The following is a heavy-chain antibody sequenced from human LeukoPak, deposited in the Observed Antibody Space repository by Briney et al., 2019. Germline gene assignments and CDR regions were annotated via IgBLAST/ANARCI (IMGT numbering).Heavy chain of an antibody. CDR2: IYYSGST. J-gene: IGHJ5*02. D-gene: IGHD6-19*01. V-gene: IGHV4-59*01. CDR3: ARMYSSGWYWFDP. CDR1: GGSISSYY. Sequence: SETLSLTCTVSGGSISSYYWSWIRQPPGKGLEWIGYIYYSGSTNYNPSLRSRVTISVDTSKNQFSLKLSSVTAADTAVYYCARMYSSGWYWFDPWGQGTLVTVSS.